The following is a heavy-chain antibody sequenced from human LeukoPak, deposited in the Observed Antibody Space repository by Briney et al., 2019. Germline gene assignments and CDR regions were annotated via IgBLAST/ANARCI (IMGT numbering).Heavy chain of an antibody. Sequence: ASEKVSCKASGYTCTSYAMNWVRQAAGQWLEWMGWTNTNTGNPTYAQGFTGRFVFSLDTSVSTAYLQISSLKAEDTAVYYCARTVVAALDYWGQGTLVTVSS. D-gene: IGHD2-15*01. CDR2: TNTNTGNP. CDR3: ARTVVAALDY. V-gene: IGHV7-4-1*02. CDR1: GYTCTSYA. J-gene: IGHJ4*02.